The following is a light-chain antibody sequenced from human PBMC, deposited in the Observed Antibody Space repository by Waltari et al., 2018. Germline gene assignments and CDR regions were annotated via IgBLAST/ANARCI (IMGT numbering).Light chain of an antibody. CDR2: GAS. J-gene: IGKJ1*01. CDR1: ASVSRT. V-gene: IGKV3-20*01. Sequence: ELVLPQSPRPLPSSPGERVTLSCRASASVSRTLAWYQQNPGQAPRLLIYGASIRATGIPDRFSGSGSGTDFSLTISRLEPEDFAVYYCQHYRSLPVTFGQGTKVEIK. CDR3: QHYRSLPVT.